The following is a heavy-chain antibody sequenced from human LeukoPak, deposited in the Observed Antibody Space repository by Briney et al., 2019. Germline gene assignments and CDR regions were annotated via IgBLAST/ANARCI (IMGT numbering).Heavy chain of an antibody. J-gene: IGHJ4*02. Sequence: GGSLRLSCAASGFTFSAYGMSWVRQAPGEWLEWVSSISGSTYTTYYADSVKGRFTISRDNSKNIVFLQMNSLRAEDTAIYYCAKDQLNRFCSAGSCSITHDYWGQGTLVIVSS. CDR3: AKDQLNRFCSAGSCSITHDY. CDR1: GFTFSAYG. V-gene: IGHV3-23*01. CDR2: ISGSTYTT. D-gene: IGHD2-15*01.